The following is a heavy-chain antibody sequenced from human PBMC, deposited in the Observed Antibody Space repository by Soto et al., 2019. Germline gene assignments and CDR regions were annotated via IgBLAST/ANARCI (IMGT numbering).Heavy chain of an antibody. CDR3: ARDTGWGLGF. J-gene: IGHJ4*02. V-gene: IGHV4-4*02. CDR2: IYYSGGT. CDR1: GDSINSNYC. D-gene: IGHD6-19*01. Sequence: QVQLQESGPGLVRPSGTLSLTCAVSGDSINSNYCWTWVRQPPGKGLEWIAEIYYSGGTSYNPSLKRRVTMSMDTSKTQFSLNLTPVTAAETAMYYCARDTGWGLGFWGQGTLVTVSS.